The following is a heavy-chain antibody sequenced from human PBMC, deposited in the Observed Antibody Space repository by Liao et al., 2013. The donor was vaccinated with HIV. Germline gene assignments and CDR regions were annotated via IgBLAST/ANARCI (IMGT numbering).Heavy chain of an antibody. J-gene: IGHJ6*03. CDR3: ARDSSDYHYYYYMDV. D-gene: IGHD6-19*01. Sequence: QLRLQESGPGLVKPSETLSLTCAVSGDSISSSYFWAWIRQTPWKGLEWIGSSYYRGNKYINPSFESRVTISVDTSKNEFSLRLSSVTAADTAVYYCARDSSDYHYYYYMDVWGKGTTVTVSS. CDR2: SYYRGNK. V-gene: IGHV4-39*07. CDR1: GDSISSSYF.